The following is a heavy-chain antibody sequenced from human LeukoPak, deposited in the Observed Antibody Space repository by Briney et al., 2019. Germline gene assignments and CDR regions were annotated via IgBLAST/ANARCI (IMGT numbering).Heavy chain of an antibody. V-gene: IGHV4-59*01. CDR3: ARGYSSSSGAFDI. CDR2: IYFSGST. CDR1: GGSISSYY. D-gene: IGHD6-6*01. J-gene: IGHJ3*02. Sequence: SETLSLTCTVSGGSISSYYWSWIRQPPGKGLEWIGYIYFSGSTNYNPSLKSRVTISVDTSKNQFSLKLSSVTAADTAVYYCARGYSSSSGAFDIWGQGTMVTVSS.